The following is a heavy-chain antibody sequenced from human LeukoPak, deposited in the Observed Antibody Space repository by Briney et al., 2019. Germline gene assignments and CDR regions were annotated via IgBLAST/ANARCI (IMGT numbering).Heavy chain of an antibody. V-gene: IGHV1-46*01. CDR1: GYTFTGYY. Sequence: ASVKVSCKASGYTFTGYYMHWVRQAPGQGLEWMGWINPSGGSTTYAQKFQGRVTMTRDMSTSTVYMELSSLRSEDTAVYYCARDFYGSGRHPDYWGQGTLVTVSS. D-gene: IGHD3-10*01. J-gene: IGHJ4*02. CDR2: INPSGGST. CDR3: ARDFYGSGRHPDY.